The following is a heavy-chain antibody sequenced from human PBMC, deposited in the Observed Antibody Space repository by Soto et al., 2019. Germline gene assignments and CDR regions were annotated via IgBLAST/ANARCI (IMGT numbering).Heavy chain of an antibody. CDR3: ARDGFYCSGGSCYSGELGYYYYYMDV. D-gene: IGHD2-15*01. Sequence: GGSLRLSCAASGFTFSSYGMHWVRQAPGKGLEWVAVIWYDGSNKYYADSVKGRFTISRDNSKNTLYLQMNSLRAEDTAVYYCARDGFYCSGGSCYSGELGYYYYYMDVWGKGTTVTVSS. CDR2: IWYDGSNK. CDR1: GFTFSSYG. V-gene: IGHV3-33*01. J-gene: IGHJ6*03.